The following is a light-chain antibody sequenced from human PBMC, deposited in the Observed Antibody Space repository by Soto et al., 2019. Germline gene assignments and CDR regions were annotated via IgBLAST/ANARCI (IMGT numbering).Light chain of an antibody. CDR2: GIS. J-gene: IGKJ1*01. CDR1: QSVTSNY. Sequence: EVVMTQSPATLSVSPGERATLSCRASQSVTSNYLAWYQQNPGQAPRLLIYGISTRATGVPDRFSGSGSGTDFTLTTSRLEPEDFAVYYCQQYTDWPLTFGQGTKVDIK. V-gene: IGKV3-20*01. CDR3: QQYTDWPLT.